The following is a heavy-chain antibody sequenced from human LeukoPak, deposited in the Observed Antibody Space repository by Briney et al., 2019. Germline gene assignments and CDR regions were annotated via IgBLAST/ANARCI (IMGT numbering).Heavy chain of an antibody. CDR1: GGSISSGDSH. Sequence: SETLSLTCTVSGGSISSGDSHWSWIRQPPGKGLEWIGYINYDGVSYSNPSLRSRVTISVDTANNQFSLTLTSVTAADTAVYYCGNYYVSGSGRGYWGQGTLVTVSS. D-gene: IGHD3-10*01. CDR3: GNYYVSGSGRGY. V-gene: IGHV4-30-4*01. CDR2: INYDGVS. J-gene: IGHJ4*02.